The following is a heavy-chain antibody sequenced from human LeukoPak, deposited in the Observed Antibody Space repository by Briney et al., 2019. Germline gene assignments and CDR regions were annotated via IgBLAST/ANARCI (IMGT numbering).Heavy chain of an antibody. CDR3: AKSSITMIVVVIHQLRYYFGY. CDR2: ISGSGGST. CDR1: GFTFSSYA. V-gene: IGHV3-23*01. J-gene: IGHJ4*02. D-gene: IGHD3-22*01. Sequence: PGGSLRLSCAASGFTFSSYAMSWVRQAPGKGLEWVSAISGSGGSTYYADSVKGRFTISRDNSKNTLYLQMNSLRAEDTAVYYCAKSSITMIVVVIHQLRYYFGYWGQGTLVTVSS.